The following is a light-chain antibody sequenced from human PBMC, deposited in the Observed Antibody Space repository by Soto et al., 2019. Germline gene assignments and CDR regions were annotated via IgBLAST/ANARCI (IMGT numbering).Light chain of an antibody. V-gene: IGLV1-40*01. Sequence: QSVLTQPPSVSGATGQRVTISCTGSSSNIGAGYDVHWYQQLPRTAPKLLIYGNSNRPSGVPDRFSGSKSGTSASLAITGLQAEDEADYYCQSYDSSLSAHVVFGGGTKLTVL. CDR3: QSYDSSLSAHVV. CDR2: GNS. CDR1: SSNIGAGYD. J-gene: IGLJ2*01.